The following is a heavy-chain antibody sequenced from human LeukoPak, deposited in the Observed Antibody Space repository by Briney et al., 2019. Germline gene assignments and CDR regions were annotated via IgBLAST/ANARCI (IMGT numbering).Heavy chain of an antibody. D-gene: IGHD3-22*01. Sequence: PGGSLRLSCAASGFTFSNAWMSWVRQAPGKGLEWVGRIKSKTDGGTTDYAAPVKGRFTISRDDSKNTLYLQMNSLKTEDTAVYYCTTLTYYYDSSGYSAHLNFDYWGQGTLVTVSS. V-gene: IGHV3-15*01. CDR2: IKSKTDGGTT. J-gene: IGHJ4*02. CDR3: TTLTYYYDSSGYSAHLNFDY. CDR1: GFTFSNAW.